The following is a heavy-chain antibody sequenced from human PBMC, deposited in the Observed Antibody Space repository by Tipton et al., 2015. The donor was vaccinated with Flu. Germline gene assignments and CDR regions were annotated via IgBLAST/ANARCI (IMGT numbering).Heavy chain of an antibody. CDR3: VRVGPGGNYYDGWGYRYDSGMDV. CDR2: IKQDGGQK. V-gene: IGHV3-7*01. CDR1: GFTFTRYW. D-gene: IGHD3-22*01. Sequence: GSLRLSCAASGFTFTRYWMSWVRQAPGKGLEWVAHIKQDGGQKYSVDSVEGRFTISRDNAKNSLYLQMNSLRAEDTAVYHCVRVGPGGNYYDGWGYRYDSGMDVWGQGTTVTVSS. J-gene: IGHJ6*02.